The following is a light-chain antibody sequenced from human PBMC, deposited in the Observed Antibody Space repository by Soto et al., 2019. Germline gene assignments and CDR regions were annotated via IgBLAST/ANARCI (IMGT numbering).Light chain of an antibody. CDR1: QGIRND. CDR2: AAS. V-gene: IGKV1-6*01. J-gene: IGKJ2*01. CDR3: LQDYNYPRT. Sequence: AIQMTQSPSSLSASVGDRVTITCRASQGIRNDLGWYQQKPGKAPKLLIYAASSLQSGVPSRFSGSGSGTDFTLTISSMKTEHFATYYGLQDYNYPRTFGQGTK.